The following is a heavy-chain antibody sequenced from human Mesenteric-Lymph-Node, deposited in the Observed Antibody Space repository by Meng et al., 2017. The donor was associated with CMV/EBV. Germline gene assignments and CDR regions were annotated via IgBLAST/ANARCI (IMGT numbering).Heavy chain of an antibody. CDR1: SQSFTIFQ. V-gene: IGHV4-34*01. J-gene: IGHJ4*02. Sequence: GSLRLSCAVSSQSFTIFQYAWIRQRPGKGLEWIGEISPTGITSYSPSLENRVSISVDASKSQVSLKLTSATAADTAVYYCAREFGARLRTRQPYFDYWGQGTLVTVSS. CDR2: ISPTGIT. CDR3: AREFGARLRTRQPYFDY. D-gene: IGHD2-21*01.